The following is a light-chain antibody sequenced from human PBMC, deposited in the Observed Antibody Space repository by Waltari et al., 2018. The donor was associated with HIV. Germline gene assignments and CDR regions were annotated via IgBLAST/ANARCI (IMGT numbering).Light chain of an antibody. CDR2: GAS. J-gene: IGKJ2*01. CDR1: QDMRSS. CDR3: QKYDRAPYT. V-gene: IGKV1-27*01. Sequence: GDRVTITCRATQDMRSSLAWYQHKPGTHPKLLMYGASTLQSGVPSRFRGSGSGTDFTRTITSLQSVDIGIYYCQKYDRAPYTFGQGTRLEI.